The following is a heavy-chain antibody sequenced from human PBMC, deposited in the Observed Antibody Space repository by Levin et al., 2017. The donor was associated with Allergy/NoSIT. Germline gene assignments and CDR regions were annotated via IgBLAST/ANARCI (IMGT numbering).Heavy chain of an antibody. CDR3: AREGVAVAANWFDP. J-gene: IGHJ5*02. CDR2: IYYSGST. V-gene: IGHV4-59*01. CDR1: GGSIRSSY. D-gene: IGHD2-15*01. Sequence: SPTLSLPCPVSGGSIRSSYWSWLRQPPGKGLEWIGYIYYSGSTNYNPSLKSRVTISVDTSKNQFSLKLSSVTAADTAVYYCAREGVAVAANWFDPWGQGTLVTVSS.